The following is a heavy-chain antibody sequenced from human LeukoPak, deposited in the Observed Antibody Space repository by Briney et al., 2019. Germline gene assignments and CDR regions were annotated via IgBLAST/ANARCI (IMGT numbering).Heavy chain of an antibody. CDR2: ISAYNGNT. CDR1: GYTFTSYG. J-gene: IGHJ4*02. Sequence: ASVKVSCKASGYTFTSYGISWVRQAPGQGLEWMGWISAYNGNTNYAQKLQGRVTMTTDTSTSTAYMELRSLRSDDTAVYYCAIEVYYHDTNSFVYWGQGTLVTVSS. D-gene: IGHD3-22*01. V-gene: IGHV1-18*01. CDR3: AIEVYYHDTNSFVY.